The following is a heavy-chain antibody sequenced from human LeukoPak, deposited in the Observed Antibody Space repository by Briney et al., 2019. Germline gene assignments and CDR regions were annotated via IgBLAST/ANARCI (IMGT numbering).Heavy chain of an antibody. V-gene: IGHV3-7*01. CDR3: ARDLDYYNIVNYDAFDI. CDR1: GFAFSNYW. D-gene: IGHD3-22*01. J-gene: IGHJ3*02. Sequence: PGGSLRLSCAASGFAFSNYWMTWVRQAPGKGLEWVANIKQDGSEKNYVDSVKGRFTISRDNAQNSLYLQMNSLRAEDSAVYYCARDLDYYNIVNYDAFDIWGQGTMVTVSS. CDR2: IKQDGSEK.